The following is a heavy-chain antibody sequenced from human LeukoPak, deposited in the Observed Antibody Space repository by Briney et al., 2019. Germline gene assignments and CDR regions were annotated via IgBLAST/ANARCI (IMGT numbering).Heavy chain of an antibody. V-gene: IGHV3-48*03. D-gene: IGHD3-10*01. CDR2: ISSSGVTI. Sequence: GGSLRLSCAASGFTFSGCEMNWVRQAPGKGLEWVSYISSSGVTIYYADSVKGRFASSRDNAKNSLYLQLNSLRAEDTAVYYCARSPVTSYFDYWGQGTLVTVSS. CDR1: GFTFSGCE. CDR3: ARSPVTSYFDY. J-gene: IGHJ4*02.